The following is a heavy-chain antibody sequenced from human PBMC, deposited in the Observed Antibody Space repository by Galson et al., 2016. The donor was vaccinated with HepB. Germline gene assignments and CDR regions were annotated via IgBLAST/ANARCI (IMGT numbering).Heavy chain of an antibody. CDR3: AADHTFQHLTHWCFDL. V-gene: IGHV1-58*01. CDR1: GFTFSSSA. Sequence: SVKVSCKASGFTFSSSAVQWVRQARGQRLEWMGWIDVANGNRNYAPKFLDRFTITRDMSTNTLHMELSSLTSEDTAVYYCAADHTFQHLTHWCFDLWGRGTPVSVSS. J-gene: IGHJ2*01. CDR2: IDVANGNR.